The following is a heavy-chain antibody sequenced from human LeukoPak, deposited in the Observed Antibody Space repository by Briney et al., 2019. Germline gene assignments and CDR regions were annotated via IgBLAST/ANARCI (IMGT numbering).Heavy chain of an antibody. CDR2: ISSDGTYT. D-gene: IGHD1-26*01. J-gene: IGHJ4*02. CDR3: VCRIGGAPQ. Sequence: PGGSLRLSCAASGFTFSSHLMHWVRQAPGKGLVWVSRISSDGTYTNYADSVRGRFTISRDNAKNTLYLQMNSLRADDTAVYYCVCRIGGAPQWGQGTLVTVSS. CDR1: GFTFSSHL. V-gene: IGHV3-74*01.